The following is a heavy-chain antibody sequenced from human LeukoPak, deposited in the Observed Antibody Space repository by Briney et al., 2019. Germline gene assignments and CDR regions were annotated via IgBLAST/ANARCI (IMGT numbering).Heavy chain of an antibody. V-gene: IGHV3-15*01. CDR2: FTSKSDGGTT. J-gene: IGHJ4*02. Sequence: GGSLRLSCAASGFSVRYARMNWIRQAPGKGLEGIGRFTSKSDGGTTDYTAPVKGRFTISSDDSRNTLYLQMNSLKTEDTAVYYCTGNNFDYWGQGTLVTVSS. D-gene: IGHD4-23*01. CDR1: GFSVRYAR. CDR3: TGNNFDY.